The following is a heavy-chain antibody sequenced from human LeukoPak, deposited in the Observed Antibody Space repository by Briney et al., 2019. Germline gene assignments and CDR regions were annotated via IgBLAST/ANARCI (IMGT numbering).Heavy chain of an antibody. CDR2: INPNSGGT. V-gene: IGHV1-2*02. J-gene: IGHJ4*02. CDR3: ARTHSSGYYVFDY. Sequence: GASVTVSCTASGYPFTGYYMYWVRQAPGQGLGWMGWINPNSGGTNYAQKFQGSVTMTRDTSISTAYMELSRLRSDDTAVYYCARTHSSGYYVFDYWGQGTLVTVSS. CDR1: GYPFTGYY. D-gene: IGHD3-22*01.